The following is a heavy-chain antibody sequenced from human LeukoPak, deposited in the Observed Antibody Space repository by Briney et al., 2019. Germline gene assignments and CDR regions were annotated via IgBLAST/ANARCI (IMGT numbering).Heavy chain of an antibody. CDR3: ARDPLYYDSSGYRNYYMDV. J-gene: IGHJ6*03. Sequence: SETLSLTCTVSGYSISSGYYWGWIRQPPGKGLEWIGSIYHTGNTYYNPSLKSRVTISVDTSKNQFSLKLSSVTAADTAVYYCARDPLYYDSSGYRNYYMDVWGKGTTVTVSS. CDR2: IYHTGNT. CDR1: GYSISSGYY. V-gene: IGHV4-38-2*02. D-gene: IGHD3-22*01.